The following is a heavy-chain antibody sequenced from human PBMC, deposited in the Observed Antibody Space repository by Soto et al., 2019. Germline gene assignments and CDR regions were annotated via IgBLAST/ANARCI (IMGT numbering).Heavy chain of an antibody. CDR3: ARDRYYYGSGSYYYNNWFDL. CDR2: IYYSGST. Sequence: PSETLSLTCTVSGGSISSYYWSWIRQPPGKGLEWIGYIYYSGSTNYNPSLKSRVTISVDTSKNQFSLKLSSVTAADTAVYYCARDRYYYGSGSYYYNNWFDLWGQGTLVTVSS. D-gene: IGHD3-10*01. J-gene: IGHJ5*02. V-gene: IGHV4-59*01. CDR1: GGSISSYY.